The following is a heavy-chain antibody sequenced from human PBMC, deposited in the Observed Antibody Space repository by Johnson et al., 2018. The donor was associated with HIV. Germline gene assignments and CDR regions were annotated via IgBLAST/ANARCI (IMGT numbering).Heavy chain of an antibody. CDR2: ISSDGTNK. Sequence: QVQVVESGGGVVQPGRFLRLFCAASGFTFSGYPMHWVRQAPGKGLEWVAVISSDGTNKYYADSVNGRFTISRDNSKNTRYLQMNSLRAEDTAVYYCAKDFGQQWLNDAFDIWGQGTMVTVSS. J-gene: IGHJ3*02. CDR3: AKDFGQQWLNDAFDI. V-gene: IGHV3-30*04. D-gene: IGHD6-19*01. CDR1: GFTFSGYP.